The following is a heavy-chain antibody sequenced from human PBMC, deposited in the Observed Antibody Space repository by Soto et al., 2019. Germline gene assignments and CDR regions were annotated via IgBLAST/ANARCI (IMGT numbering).Heavy chain of an antibody. CDR1: GFTFSSYG. D-gene: IGHD2-2*02. V-gene: IGHV3-33*01. CDR3: ARGLGYCSSTSCYKVDAFDI. J-gene: IGHJ3*02. Sequence: GGSLRLSCAASGFTFSSYGMHWVRQAPGKGLEWGAVIWYDGSNKYDADSVKGRFTISRDNSKNTLYLQMNSLRAEDTAVYYCARGLGYCSSTSCYKVDAFDIWGQGTMVTVSS. CDR2: IWYDGSNK.